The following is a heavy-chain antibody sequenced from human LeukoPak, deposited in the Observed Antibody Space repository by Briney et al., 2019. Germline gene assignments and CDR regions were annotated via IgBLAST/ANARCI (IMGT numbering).Heavy chain of an antibody. J-gene: IGHJ4*02. CDR2: IIPIFGTA. Sequence: SVTVSCKASGGTFSSYAISWVRQAPGQGLEWMGGIIPIFGTANYAQKFQGRVTITADESTSTAYMELSSLRSEDTAVYYCARGARRYCSGGSCYYPFDYWGQGTLVTVSS. CDR3: ARGARRYCSGGSCYYPFDY. V-gene: IGHV1-69*13. D-gene: IGHD2-15*01. CDR1: GGTFSSYA.